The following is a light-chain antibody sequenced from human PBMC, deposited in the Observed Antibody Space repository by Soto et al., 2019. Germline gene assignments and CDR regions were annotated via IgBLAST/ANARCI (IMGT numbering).Light chain of an antibody. Sequence: DIQMTQSPSSLSASVGDRVTITCQASQNINNYLNWYQQKPGKAPKLLIFDAFSLESGVPSRFSGSGSGTDFTLTISSLQPEDFATYYCQQSYSTPQTFGQGTKVDI. CDR3: QQSYSTPQT. V-gene: IGKV1-39*01. CDR2: DAF. CDR1: QNINNY. J-gene: IGKJ1*01.